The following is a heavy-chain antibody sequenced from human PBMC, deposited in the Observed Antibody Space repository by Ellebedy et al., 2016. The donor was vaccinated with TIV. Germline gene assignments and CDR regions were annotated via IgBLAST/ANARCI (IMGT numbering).Heavy chain of an antibody. CDR3: ARSQYLLVLNDAFDI. CDR2: ISGHNGNT. J-gene: IGHJ3*02. Sequence: ASVKVSCKASGYTFSNYGISWVRQAPGQGLEWMGWISGHNGNTKSAQTFQGRLTMTTDTSTSTAYMELRSLRSDDPAVYYCARSQYLLVLNDAFDIWGQGTMVAVSS. CDR1: GYTFSNYG. D-gene: IGHD1-1*01. V-gene: IGHV1-18*04.